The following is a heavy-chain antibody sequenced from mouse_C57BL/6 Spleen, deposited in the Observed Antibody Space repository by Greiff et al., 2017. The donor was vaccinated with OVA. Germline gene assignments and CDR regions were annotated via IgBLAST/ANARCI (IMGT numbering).Heavy chain of an antibody. Sequence: QVQLKQSGAELVRPGASVTLSCKASGYTFTDYEMHWVKQTPVHGLEWIGAIDPETGGTAYNQKFKGKAILTADKSSSTAYMELRSLTSEDSAVYYCTRSHDGYYAMDYWGQGTSVTGSS. D-gene: IGHD2-3*01. CDR1: GYTFTDYE. CDR3: TRSHDGYYAMDY. CDR2: IDPETGGT. J-gene: IGHJ4*01. V-gene: IGHV1-15*01.